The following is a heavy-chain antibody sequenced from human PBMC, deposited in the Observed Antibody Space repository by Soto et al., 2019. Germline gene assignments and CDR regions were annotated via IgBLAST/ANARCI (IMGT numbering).Heavy chain of an antibody. V-gene: IGHV3-48*03. Sequence: EVQLVESGGGLVRPGGSLRLSCSVSGFSVSSSEMNWVRQAPGKGLEWVSYINEDGTTIYAASVKGRFTISRDSAEDSLFLQMNSLRADDTAFYYCSRDKGERVAYGMDVWGQGTTVTVSS. D-gene: IGHD3-16*01. CDR2: INEDGTTI. CDR3: SRDKGERVAYGMDV. CDR1: GFSVSSSE. J-gene: IGHJ6*02.